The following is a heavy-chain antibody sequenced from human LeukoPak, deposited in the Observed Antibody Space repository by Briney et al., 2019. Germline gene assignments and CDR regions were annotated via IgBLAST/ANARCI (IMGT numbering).Heavy chain of an antibody. J-gene: IGHJ5*02. CDR1: GGSISSGGYY. CDR3: ARAVVPAAGQLHWFDP. V-gene: IGHV4-31*03. Sequence: SETLSLTCTVSGGSISSGGYYWSWIRQHPGKGLEWIGYIYYSGSTYYNPSLKSRVTISVDTSKNQFSLKLSSVTAADTAVYYCARAVVPAAGQLHWFDPWGQGTLVTVSS. CDR2: IYYSGST. D-gene: IGHD2-2*01.